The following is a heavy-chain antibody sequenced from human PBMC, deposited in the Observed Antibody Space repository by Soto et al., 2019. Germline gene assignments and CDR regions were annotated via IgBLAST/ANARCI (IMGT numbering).Heavy chain of an antibody. D-gene: IGHD3-3*01. V-gene: IGHV1-2*02. CDR3: ARGGGTILAPLP. J-gene: IGHJ5*02. CDR1: GSTLTAYF. CDR2: INSNSGAT. Sequence: QVQLVQSGAELKKPGASVKVSCKASGSTLTAYFRHWVRQAPGQGLEWMGWINSNSGATKYAQKFQGRVTLSRDTSISTAYMELSGLRSDDTAVYYCARGGGTILAPLPWGQGTLVTVSS.